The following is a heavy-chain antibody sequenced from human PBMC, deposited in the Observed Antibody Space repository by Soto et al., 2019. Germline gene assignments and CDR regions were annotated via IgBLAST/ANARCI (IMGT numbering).Heavy chain of an antibody. D-gene: IGHD3-22*01. CDR1: GYSISSGYY. Sequence: LSLTCAVSGYSISSGYYWGWIRQPPGKGLEWIGSIYHSGSTYYNPSLKSRVTISVDTSKNRFSLKLSSVTAADTAVYYCARDYYYDSSGYHSLFDYWGQGTLVTVSS. V-gene: IGHV4-38-2*02. CDR2: IYHSGST. J-gene: IGHJ4*02. CDR3: ARDYYYDSSGYHSLFDY.